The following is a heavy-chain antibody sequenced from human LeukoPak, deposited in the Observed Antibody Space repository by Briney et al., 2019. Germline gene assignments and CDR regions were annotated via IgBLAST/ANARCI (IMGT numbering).Heavy chain of an antibody. Sequence: PSETLSLTCTVSGGSISSSSYYWGWIRQPPGKGLEWIGNIYYSGTTYYNPSLKSRVTISVDTSKNQFSLKLSSVTAADTAVYYCARDMGSCSRTSCYGSFDYWGQGTLVTVSS. CDR2: IYYSGTT. J-gene: IGHJ4*02. V-gene: IGHV4-39*02. D-gene: IGHD2-2*01. CDR1: GGSISSSSYY. CDR3: ARDMGSCSRTSCYGSFDY.